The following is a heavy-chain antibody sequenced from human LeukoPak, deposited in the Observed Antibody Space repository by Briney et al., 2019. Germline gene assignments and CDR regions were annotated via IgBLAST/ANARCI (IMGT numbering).Heavy chain of an antibody. CDR3: AKGLYSGSYYFDY. J-gene: IGHJ4*02. Sequence: GGSLRLSCAVSGFTVSGNYMSWVRQAPGKRLEWVSLIYSGGTTYYADSVKGRFTISRDNSRNTLYLQMNSLRTEDAAVYYCAKGLYSGSYYFDYWGQGALVTVSS. CDR1: GFTVSGNY. V-gene: IGHV3-53*05. CDR2: IYSGGTT. D-gene: IGHD1-26*01.